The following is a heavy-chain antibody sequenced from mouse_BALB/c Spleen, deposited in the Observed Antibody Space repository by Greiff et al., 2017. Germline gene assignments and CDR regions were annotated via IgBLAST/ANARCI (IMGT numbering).Heavy chain of an antibody. D-gene: IGHD3-2*01. V-gene: IGHV1-7*01. CDR2: INPSTGYT. J-gene: IGHJ4*01. CDR3: ARYPQSLDSSRHVYAMDY. Sequence: QVQLQQSGAELAKPGASVKMSCKASGYTFTSYWMHWVKQRPGQGLEWIGYINPSTGYTEYNQKFKDKATLTADKSSSTAYMQLSSLTSEDSAVYYCARYPQSLDSSRHVYAMDYWGQGTSVTVSS. CDR1: GYTFTSYW.